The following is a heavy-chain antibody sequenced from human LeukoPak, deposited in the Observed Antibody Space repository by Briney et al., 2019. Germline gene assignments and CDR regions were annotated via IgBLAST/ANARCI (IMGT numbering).Heavy chain of an antibody. V-gene: IGHV4-38-2*01. CDR2: IYHSGST. D-gene: IGHD1-26*01. CDR1: GYSISSGYY. CDR3: ARRVGATSPRFDY. Sequence: SETLSLTCAVSGYSISSGYYWGWIRQPPGKGLEWIGSIYHSGSTYYNPSFKSRVTISVDTSKNQFSLKLSSVTAADTAVYYCARRVGATSPRFDYWGQGTLVTVSS. J-gene: IGHJ4*02.